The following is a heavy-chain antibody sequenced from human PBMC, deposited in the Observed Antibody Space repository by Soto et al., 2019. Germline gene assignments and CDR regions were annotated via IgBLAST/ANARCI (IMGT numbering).Heavy chain of an antibody. J-gene: IGHJ5*02. CDR3: ARGVGSGTYYNQYNWFDP. CDR1: GYTFTNYG. V-gene: IGHV1-18*01. CDR2: INTYNGNT. D-gene: IGHD3-10*01. Sequence: ASVKVSCKASGYTFTNYGISWVRQAPGQGLEWKGWINTYNGNTNHAQKLQGRVTMTTDTSTSTAYMELRSLRSDDTALYYCARGVGSGTYYNQYNWFDPWGQGTLVTVSS.